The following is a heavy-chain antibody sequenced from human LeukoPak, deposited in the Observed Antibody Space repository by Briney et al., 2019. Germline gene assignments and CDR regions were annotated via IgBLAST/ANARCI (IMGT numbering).Heavy chain of an antibody. CDR2: INHSGST. D-gene: IGHD3-3*01. CDR1: GFTLSDHY. CDR3: ARETLYYDFCFDP. J-gene: IGHJ5*02. V-gene: IGHV4-34*01. Sequence: PGGSLRLSCAASGFTLSDHYMDWVRQAPGKGLEWIGEINHSGSTNYNPSLKSRVTISVDTSKNQFSLKLSSVTAANTAVYYCARETLYYDFCFDPWGQGTLVTVSS.